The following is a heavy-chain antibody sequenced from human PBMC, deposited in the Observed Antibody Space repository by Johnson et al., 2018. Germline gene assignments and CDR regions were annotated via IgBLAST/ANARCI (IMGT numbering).Heavy chain of an antibody. CDR3: ARDLRWGCTCDFCSVARGSVDYGMDV. J-gene: IGHJ6*02. Sequence: EVQLLESGGGLVQPGGSLRLSCAASGFTFSSYSMNWVRQAPGKGLEWVSYISSSSSTIYYADSVKGRFTIYRDNAKNSMYLQMNSLGYEFTAVYYCARDLRWGCTCDFCSVARGSVDYGMDVWGQGTTVTVSS. D-gene: IGHD3-3*01. V-gene: IGHV3-48*02. CDR1: GFTFSSYS. CDR2: ISSSSSTI.